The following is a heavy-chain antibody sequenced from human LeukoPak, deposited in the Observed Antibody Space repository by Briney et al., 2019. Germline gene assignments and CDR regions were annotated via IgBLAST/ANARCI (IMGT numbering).Heavy chain of an antibody. J-gene: IGHJ4*02. V-gene: IGHV3-74*01. CDR2: INSDGSST. Sequence: GGSLRLSCAASGFTFSSYWMHWVRQAPGKGLVWVSRINSDGSSTTYADSVKGRFTISRDNAKNTLYLQMNSLRAEDTAVYYCARDLILADNGGSSAHDYWGQGTLVTVSS. CDR3: ARDLILADNGGSSAHDY. D-gene: IGHD2-15*01. CDR1: GFTFSSYW.